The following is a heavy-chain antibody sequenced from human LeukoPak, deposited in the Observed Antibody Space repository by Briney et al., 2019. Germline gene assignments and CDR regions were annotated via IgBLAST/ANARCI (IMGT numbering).Heavy chain of an antibody. D-gene: IGHD1-7*01. CDR2: INPNSGGT. CDR1: GYTFTAYY. V-gene: IGHV1-2*02. Sequence: GASVKVSCKASGYTFTAYYMHWVRQAPGQGLEWMGWINPNSGGTNYAQKFQGRVTMTRDTSISTAYMELSRLRSDDTAVYYCAREGPGGTGTTADYWGQGTLVTVSS. CDR3: AREGPGGTGTTADY. J-gene: IGHJ4*02.